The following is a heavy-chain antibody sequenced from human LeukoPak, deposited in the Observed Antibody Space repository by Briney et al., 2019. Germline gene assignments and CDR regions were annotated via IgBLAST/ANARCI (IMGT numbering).Heavy chain of an antibody. CDR2: INPRSGGT. Sequence: RASVKVSCKASGYTFTANYMHWVRQAPGQGLEWMGWINPRSGGTNYGEKFWGRVTMTRDTSITTAYMELSSLRFDDTAVYYCARGSGTSWFDYWGQGTLVTVSS. V-gene: IGHV1-2*02. D-gene: IGHD2-2*01. J-gene: IGHJ4*02. CDR1: GYTFTANY. CDR3: ARGSGTSWFDY.